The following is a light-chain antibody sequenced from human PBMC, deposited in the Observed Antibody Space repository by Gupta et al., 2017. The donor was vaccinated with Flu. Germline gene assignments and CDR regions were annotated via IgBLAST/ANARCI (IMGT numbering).Light chain of an antibody. CDR3: QQYGRT. V-gene: IGKV3-20*01. Sequence: ELVLTQSPGTLSLSPGESATLACRASKSVSSTYLAWFQKKPGQAPKPPIYGASNRATGITDRVSGSESRTDFTRINSRLEAEDFAVYCCQQYGRTFGQGTKVEIK. CDR2: GAS. J-gene: IGKJ1*01. CDR1: KSVSSTY.